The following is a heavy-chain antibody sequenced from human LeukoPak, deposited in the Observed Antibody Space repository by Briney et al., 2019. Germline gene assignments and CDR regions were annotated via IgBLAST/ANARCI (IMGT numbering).Heavy chain of an antibody. J-gene: IGHJ4*02. CDR3: SKDRDGYNYKDY. V-gene: IGHV3-30*02. CDR1: GFTFSSYG. D-gene: IGHD5-24*01. Sequence: GGSLRLSCAASGFTFSSYGVHWVRQAPGKGLEWVAFIRYDGSNKYYADSVKGRFTISRDNSKNTLYLQMNSLRAEDTAVYYCSKDRDGYNYKDYWGQGTLVTVSS. CDR2: IRYDGSNK.